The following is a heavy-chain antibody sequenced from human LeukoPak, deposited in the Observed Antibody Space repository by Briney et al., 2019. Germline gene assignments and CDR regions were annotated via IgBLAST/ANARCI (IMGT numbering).Heavy chain of an antibody. CDR2: ISSSSNYI. J-gene: IGHJ4*02. D-gene: IGHD3-22*01. Sequence: GGSLRLSCAASGFTFSSYSMNWVRRAPGKGLEWVSSISSSSNYIYYADSVKGRFTISRDNAKNSLYLQMNSLRAEDTAVYYCARIYDSSGTIDYWGQGTLVTVSS. CDR3: ARIYDSSGTIDY. V-gene: IGHV3-21*01. CDR1: GFTFSSYS.